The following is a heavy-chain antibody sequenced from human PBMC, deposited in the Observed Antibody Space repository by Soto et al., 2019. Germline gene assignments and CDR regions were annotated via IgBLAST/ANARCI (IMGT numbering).Heavy chain of an antibody. CDR2: FDPEDGET. V-gene: IGHV1-24*01. CDR3: ARVSGWYSSSWNDY. CDR1: GYTLTELS. J-gene: IGHJ4*02. D-gene: IGHD6-13*01. Sequence: ASVKVSCKVSGYTLTELSMHWVRQAPGKGLEWMGGFDPEDGETIYAQKFQGRVTMTEDTSTDTAYMELSSLRSEDTAVYYCARVSGWYSSSWNDYWGQGTLVTVSS.